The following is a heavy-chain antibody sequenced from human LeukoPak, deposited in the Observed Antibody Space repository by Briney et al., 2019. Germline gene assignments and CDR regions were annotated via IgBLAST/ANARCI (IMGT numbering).Heavy chain of an antibody. V-gene: IGHV5-51*01. CDR2: MYPADSDT. CDR1: GHRFNAYW. D-gene: IGHD3-22*01. CDR3: ARPNITPYYDSRGYDAFDV. Sequence: GESLKISCKGSGHRFNAYWIAWVRQMPGKGLEWMGIMYPADSDTRYSPSFQGQVTISADKSVRTSYLQWSSLKASDTAMYYCARPNITPYYDSRGYDAFDVWGQGTMVTVSS. J-gene: IGHJ3*01.